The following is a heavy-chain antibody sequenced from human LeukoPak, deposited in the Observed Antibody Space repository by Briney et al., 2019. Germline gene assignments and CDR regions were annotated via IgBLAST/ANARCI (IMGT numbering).Heavy chain of an antibody. Sequence: GGSLRLSCAAFGFTFSGYAMSWVRQAPGKGLEWVSAISGSGGSTYYADSVKGRFTISRDNSKNTLYLQMNSLRAEDTAVYYCAKRPNYYDSSGSGYYFDYWGQGTLVTVSS. J-gene: IGHJ4*02. CDR3: AKRPNYYDSSGSGYYFDY. CDR1: GFTFSGYA. V-gene: IGHV3-23*01. CDR2: ISGSGGST. D-gene: IGHD3-22*01.